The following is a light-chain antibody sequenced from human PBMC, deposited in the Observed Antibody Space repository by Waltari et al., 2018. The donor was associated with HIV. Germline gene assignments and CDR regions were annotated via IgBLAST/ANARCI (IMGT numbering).Light chain of an antibody. Sequence: EIVLTQSPATLSLSPGERATLSCRASQSVRNYLAWYQQKPGQAPRLLIYDASNRATGIPARFSGSGSGTDFTLTISSLGAEDFAVYYCQQRSNWPLTFGGGTKLE. CDR1: QSVRNY. J-gene: IGKJ4*01. V-gene: IGKV3-11*01. CDR2: DAS. CDR3: QQRSNWPLT.